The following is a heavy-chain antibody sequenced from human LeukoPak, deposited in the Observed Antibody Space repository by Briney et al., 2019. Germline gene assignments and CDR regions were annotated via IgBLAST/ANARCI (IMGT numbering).Heavy chain of an antibody. D-gene: IGHD3-10*01. V-gene: IGHV1-18*01. CDR2: ISAYNGNT. CDR3: ASTLWFGELSLDY. J-gene: IGHJ4*02. Sequence: ASVKVSCKASGYTFTSYGISWVRQAPGQGLEWMGWISAYNGNTNYAQKLQGRVTMTTDTSTSTAYMELSSLRSEDTAVYYCASTLWFGELSLDYWGQGTLVTVSS. CDR1: GYTFTSYG.